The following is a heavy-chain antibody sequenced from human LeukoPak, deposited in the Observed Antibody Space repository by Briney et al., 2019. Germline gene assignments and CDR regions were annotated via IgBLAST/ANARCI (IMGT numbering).Heavy chain of an antibody. J-gene: IGHJ4*02. V-gene: IGHV3-23*01. CDR3: AKVHSSGWYYFDY. Sequence: PGGSLRLSCAASGFTFSSYGMSWVRQAPGKGLEWVSAISGSGGSTYYADSVKGRFTISRDNSKNTLYLQMNSLRAEDTAVYYCAKVHSSGWYYFDYWAREPWSPSPQ. CDR1: GFTFSSYG. D-gene: IGHD6-19*01. CDR2: ISGSGGST.